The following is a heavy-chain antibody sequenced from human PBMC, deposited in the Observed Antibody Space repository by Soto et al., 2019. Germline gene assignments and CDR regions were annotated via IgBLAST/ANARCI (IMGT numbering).Heavy chain of an antibody. V-gene: IGHV4-39*01. CDR3: ARDFFHSSDY. CDR1: GDSISNSRFY. J-gene: IGHJ4*01. D-gene: IGHD3-22*01. CDR2: IYHTGNA. Sequence: SLTCSVSGDSISNSRFYWAWIRQPPGEGLEWIGSIYHTGNAYYNPSLKSRVTISVDTSKNQFSLKLTSVTAADAALYYCARDFFHSSDY.